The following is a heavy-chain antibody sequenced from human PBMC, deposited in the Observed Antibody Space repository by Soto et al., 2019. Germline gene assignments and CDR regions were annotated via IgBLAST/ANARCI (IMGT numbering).Heavy chain of an antibody. Sequence: QVQLQQWGGGLLKPSETLSLTCAVYSGSFSGYYWTWIRQPPGTGLEWIGEINHSGSTNYNPSLKSRVTIAVDTSKNQFSLKLTSVSAADTAVYYCARDKITGLFDYWDQGTLVTVSS. J-gene: IGHJ4*02. CDR2: INHSGST. D-gene: IGHD2-8*02. CDR3: ARDKITGLFDY. CDR1: SGSFSGYY. V-gene: IGHV4-34*01.